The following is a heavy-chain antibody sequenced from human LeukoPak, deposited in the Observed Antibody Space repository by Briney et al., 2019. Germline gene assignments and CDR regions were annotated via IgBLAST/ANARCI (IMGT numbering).Heavy chain of an antibody. CDR2: ISYDGSNK. V-gene: IGHV3-30*01. J-gene: IGHJ5*02. D-gene: IGHD3-22*01. CDR3: ASWYYYDSSGYYH. Sequence: GGSLRLSCAASGFTFSSYAMRWVRQAPGKGLEWVAVISYDGSNKYYADSVKGRFTISRDNSKNTLYLQMNSLRAEDTAVYYCASWYYYDSSGYYHWGQGTLVTVSS. CDR1: GFTFSSYA.